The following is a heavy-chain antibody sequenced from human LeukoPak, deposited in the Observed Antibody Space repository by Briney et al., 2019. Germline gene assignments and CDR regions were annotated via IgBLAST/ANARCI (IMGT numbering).Heavy chain of an antibody. CDR2: MYYSGGT. CDR1: GGSISSYY. D-gene: IGHD3-9*01. CDR3: AAAYYDILTGYYYDAFDI. J-gene: IGHJ3*02. Sequence: KSSETLSLTCTVSGGSISSYYWSWIRQPPGKGLEWIGYMYYSGGTNYNPSLKSRVTMSVDTPKKQFSLKLSSVTAADTAVYYCAAAYYDILTGYYYDAFDIWGQGTMVAVSS. V-gene: IGHV4-59*01.